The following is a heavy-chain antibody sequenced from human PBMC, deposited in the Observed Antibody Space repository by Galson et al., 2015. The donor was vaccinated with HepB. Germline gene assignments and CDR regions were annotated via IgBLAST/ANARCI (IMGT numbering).Heavy chain of an antibody. D-gene: IGHD6-19*01. V-gene: IGHV1-69*13. J-gene: IGHJ6*02. CDR2: IIPIFGTA. CDR1: GGTFSSYA. Sequence: SVKVSCKASGGTFSSYAISWVRQAPGQGLEWMGGIIPIFGTANYAQKFQGRVTITADESTSTAYMELSSLRSEDTAVYYCARVPYSSGRYYYYYGMDVWGQGTTVTVSS. CDR3: ARVPYSSGRYYYYYGMDV.